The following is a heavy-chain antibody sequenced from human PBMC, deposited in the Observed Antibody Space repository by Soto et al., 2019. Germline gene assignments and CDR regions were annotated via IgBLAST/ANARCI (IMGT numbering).Heavy chain of an antibody. CDR2: IYYSGST. CDR1: DGSISSGGYY. D-gene: IGHD6-13*01. J-gene: IGHJ5*02. Sequence: SETLSLTCTVSDGSISSGGYYWSWIRQHPGKGLEWIGYIYYSGSTYYNPSLKSRVTISVDTSKNQFSLKLSSVTAADTAVYYCASQQLVNWFDPWGQGTLVTVSS. CDR3: ASQQLVNWFDP. V-gene: IGHV4-31*03.